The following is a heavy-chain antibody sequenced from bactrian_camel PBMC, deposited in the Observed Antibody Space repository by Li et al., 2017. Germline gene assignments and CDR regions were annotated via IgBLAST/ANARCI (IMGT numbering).Heavy chain of an antibody. CDR3: AAEGALNGGICYGNPNY. CDR1: AYTYGGVC. D-gene: IGHD5*01. Sequence: HVQLVESGGGSVQAGGSLRLSCTASAYTYGGVCMGWFRQAPGKEREGVAGIDSAGSTNYAESVKGRFTISQDNRKNTVFLQMDSLKTEDTAVYYCAAEGALNGGICYGNPNYWGQGTQVTVS. J-gene: IGHJ4*01. CDR2: IDSAGST. V-gene: IGHV3S53*01.